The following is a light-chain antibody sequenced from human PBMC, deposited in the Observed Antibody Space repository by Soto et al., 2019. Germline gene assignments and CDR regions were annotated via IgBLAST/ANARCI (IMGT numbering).Light chain of an antibody. V-gene: IGLV2-14*01. J-gene: IGLJ1*01. CDR3: SSYTTSNGRQIV. CDR2: DVS. Sequence: QSVLTQPASVSGSPGQSITISCTGTSSDVGGYTYASWYQQHPGKAPKFMIYDVSNRPSGVSNRFSGSKSGNTASLTISGLQAEDEADYYCSSYTTSNGRQIVFGTGTEVTVL. CDR1: SSDVGGYTY.